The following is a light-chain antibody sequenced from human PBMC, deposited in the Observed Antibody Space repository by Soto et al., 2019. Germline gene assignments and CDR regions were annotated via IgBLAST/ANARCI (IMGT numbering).Light chain of an antibody. CDR2: DVS. V-gene: IGLV2-11*01. CDR3: CSYAGTYTFVV. J-gene: IGLJ2*01. CDR1: SSDVGGYNY. Sequence: QSALTQPRSVSGSPGQSVTISCTGTSSDVGGYNYVSWYQHHPGKAPKLMIYDVSTRPSGVPDRFSGSKSGYTASLTISGLQAEDEADYFCCSYAGTYTFVVFGGGTKVTVL.